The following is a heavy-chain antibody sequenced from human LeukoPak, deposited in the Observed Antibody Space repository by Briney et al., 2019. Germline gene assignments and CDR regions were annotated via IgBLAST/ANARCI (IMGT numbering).Heavy chain of an antibody. Sequence: GGSLRLSCAASGLTFSSYGMHWVRQAPGKGLEWVAVISYDGSNKYYADSVKGRFTISRDNSKNTLYLQMNSLRAEDTAVYYCAKAGYYDSSGYYLYYFDYWGQGTLVTVSS. V-gene: IGHV3-30*18. D-gene: IGHD3-22*01. CDR3: AKAGYYDSSGYYLYYFDY. CDR1: GLTFSSYG. CDR2: ISYDGSNK. J-gene: IGHJ4*02.